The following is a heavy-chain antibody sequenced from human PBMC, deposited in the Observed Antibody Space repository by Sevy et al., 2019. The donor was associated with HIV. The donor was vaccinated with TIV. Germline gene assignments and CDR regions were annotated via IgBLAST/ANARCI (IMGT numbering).Heavy chain of an antibody. CDR1: GFTFGKYS. V-gene: IGHV3-23*01. Sequence: GGSLRLSCAASGFTFGKYSMSWVRQPPGRGLEWVSTLSFGCGEINYADSVKGRLTISRDNSKSSVYLQMNNLRPEDTAVYYCAREGCTKPHDYWGQGTLVTVSS. CDR3: AREGCTKPHDY. D-gene: IGHD2-8*01. J-gene: IGHJ4*02. CDR2: LSFGCGEI.